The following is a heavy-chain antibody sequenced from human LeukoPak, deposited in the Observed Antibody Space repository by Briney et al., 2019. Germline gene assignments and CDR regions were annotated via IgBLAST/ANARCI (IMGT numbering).Heavy chain of an antibody. J-gene: IGHJ4*02. CDR2: ISWDGGSA. Sequence: PGGSLRLSCAASGFTFDDYAMHWVRQAPGKGLEWVSLISWDGGSAYYADSVKGRFTISRDNSKNSLSLQMNSLRPEDTALYYCAKAKVLPATPIDSWGKETLFTVSS. CDR1: GFTFDDYA. V-gene: IGHV3-43D*03. D-gene: IGHD2-15*01. CDR3: AKAKVLPATPIDS.